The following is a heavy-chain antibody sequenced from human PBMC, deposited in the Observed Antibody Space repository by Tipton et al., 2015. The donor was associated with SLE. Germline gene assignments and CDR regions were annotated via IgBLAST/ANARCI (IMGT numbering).Heavy chain of an antibody. J-gene: IGHJ2*01. D-gene: IGHD2-2*01. V-gene: IGHV4-59*01. CDR2: IYYSGST. Sequence: TLSLTCTVSGGSISSYYWSWIRQPPGKGLEWIGYIYYSGSTNYNPSLKSRVTISVDTSKNQFYLKVSSVTAADTSVYCCAGGKSYCSCTSCDFWYFDLWGSGSLVTVSS. CDR3: AGGKSYCSCTSCDFWYFDL. CDR1: GGSISSYY.